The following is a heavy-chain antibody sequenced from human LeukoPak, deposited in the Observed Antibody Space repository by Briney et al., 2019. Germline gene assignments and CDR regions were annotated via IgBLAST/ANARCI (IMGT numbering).Heavy chain of an antibody. J-gene: IGHJ4*02. CDR2: ISGSGGRT. Sequence: GVSLRLSCAASGFSFSVYAMGWLRPAQGMGLEWVLSISGSGGRTYYTNYVKGRFTIYRENFKNTVYLEMNNLVSQDTALYYCAKGGQYFDFWRFDCGGQGELVIVSS. D-gene: IGHD3-3*01. V-gene: IGHV3-23*01. CDR1: GFSFSVYA. CDR3: AKGGQYFDFWRFDC.